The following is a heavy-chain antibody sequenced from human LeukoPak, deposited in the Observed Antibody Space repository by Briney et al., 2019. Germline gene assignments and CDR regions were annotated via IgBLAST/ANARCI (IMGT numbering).Heavy chain of an antibody. CDR2: IRFDGTNK. CDR3: AKGYCSGSCYNGLDY. Sequence: GGSLRLSCAASGFTFSSYGMHWVRQAPGKGLEWVAFIRFDGTNKYYADSVKGRFAISRDSSKNTLYLQMNSLRAEDTAVYYCAKGYCSGSCYNGLDYWGQGTLVTVSS. J-gene: IGHJ4*02. D-gene: IGHD2-15*01. V-gene: IGHV3-30*02. CDR1: GFTFSSYG.